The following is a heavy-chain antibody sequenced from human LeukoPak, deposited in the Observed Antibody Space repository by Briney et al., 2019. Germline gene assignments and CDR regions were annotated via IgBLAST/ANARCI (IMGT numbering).Heavy chain of an antibody. D-gene: IGHD1-1*01. CDR1: GFTFSNYW. Sequence: TGGSLRLSCAASGFTFSNYWMTWVRQAPGKGLEWVADIKEDGSQKDYVDSVKGRFTISRDNAKNSLFLQMNSLRAEDTAVYYCAKDPRTKSTPFSPWGQGTLVTVSS. V-gene: IGHV3-7*03. CDR3: AKDPRTKSTPFSP. CDR2: IKEDGSQK. J-gene: IGHJ5*02.